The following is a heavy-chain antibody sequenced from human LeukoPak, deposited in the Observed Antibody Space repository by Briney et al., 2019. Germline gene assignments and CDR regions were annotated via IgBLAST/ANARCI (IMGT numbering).Heavy chain of an antibody. D-gene: IGHD3-3*01. CDR1: GFTFSSYW. CDR3: ASAHYDFWSGYYYGMDV. J-gene: IGHJ6*02. V-gene: IGHV3-74*01. CDR2: INSDRSST. Sequence: PGGSLRLSCAASGFTFSSYWMHWVRQAPGKGLVWVSRINSDRSSTSYADSVKGRFTISRDNAKNTLYLQMNSLRAEDTAVYYCASAHYDFWSGYYYGMDVWGQGTTVTVSS.